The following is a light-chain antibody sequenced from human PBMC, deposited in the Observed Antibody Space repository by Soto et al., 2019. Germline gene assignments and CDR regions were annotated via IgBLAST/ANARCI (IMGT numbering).Light chain of an antibody. CDR1: QSPRSP. CDR2: DAS. J-gene: IGKJ4*01. V-gene: IGKV3-11*01. CDR3: HQRRSWL. Sequence: EIVLTQSPATLSLSPGETATLSCRASQSPRSPLAWYQQKPGQAPRLLIYDASNRATGVPARFSGGGSGTDFTLTISSLEHEDFAVYYCHQRRSWLFGGGTKVEIK.